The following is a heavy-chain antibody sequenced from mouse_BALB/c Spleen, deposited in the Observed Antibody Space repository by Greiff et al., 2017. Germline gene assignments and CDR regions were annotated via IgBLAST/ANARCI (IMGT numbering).Heavy chain of an antibody. V-gene: IGHV5-12-1*01. CDR3: ARHDYYGSNAY. Sequence: EVKLVESGGGLVKPGGSLKLSCAASGFAFSSYDMSWVRQTPEKRLEWVAYISSGGGSTYYPDTVKGRFTISRDNAKNTLYLQMSSLKSEDTAMYYCARHDYYGSNAYWGQGTLVTVSA. D-gene: IGHD1-1*01. CDR1: GFAFSSYD. J-gene: IGHJ3*01. CDR2: ISSGGGST.